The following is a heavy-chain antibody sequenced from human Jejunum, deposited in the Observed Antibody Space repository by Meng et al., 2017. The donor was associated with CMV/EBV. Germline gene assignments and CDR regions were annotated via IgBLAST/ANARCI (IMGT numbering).Heavy chain of an antibody. CDR1: GDSISGSSHY. J-gene: IGHJ4*02. CDR2: IYYSGNT. CDR3: ARGPLNTDHYYDY. V-gene: IGHV4-39*07. Sequence: SGDSISGSSHYWVWIRQPPGKRPEWIGSIYYSGNTYYNPSLKSPVTMSVDTSKNQFSLQLRSVTAADTAIYYCARGPLNTDHYYDYWGQGTLVTVSS. D-gene: IGHD4-11*01.